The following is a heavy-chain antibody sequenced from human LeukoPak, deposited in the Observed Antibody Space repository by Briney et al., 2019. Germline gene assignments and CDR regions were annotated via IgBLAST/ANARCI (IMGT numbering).Heavy chain of an antibody. CDR3: ATDLGPVNTYYYDSSGYYNLGY. D-gene: IGHD3-22*01. J-gene: IGHJ4*02. CDR1: GYTLTELS. V-gene: IGHV1-24*01. CDR2: FDPEDGET. Sequence: ASVKVSCKVSGYTLTELSMHWVRQAPGKGLEWMGGFDPEDGETIYAQKFQGRVTMTEDTSTDTAYMELSSLRSEDTAVYYRATDLGPVNTYYYDSSGYYNLGYWGQGTLVTVSS.